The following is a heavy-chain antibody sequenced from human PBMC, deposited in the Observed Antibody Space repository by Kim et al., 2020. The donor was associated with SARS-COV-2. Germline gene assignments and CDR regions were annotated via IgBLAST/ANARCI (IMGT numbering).Heavy chain of an antibody. CDR3: AKVNSVFMIYPTRGAFDI. CDR1: GFSFNNYA. V-gene: IGHV3-30*18. CDR2: RSYEGSKK. J-gene: IGHJ3*02. D-gene: IGHD3-16*01. Sequence: GGSLRLSCAASGFSFNNYAMHWVCQAPGKGLQWVGGRSYEGSKKYYEEPVQGRFTVSRDSSKNMVYLQMNSLRAEDTSMYFCAKVNSVFMIYPTRGAFDIWRLGTRVTVSS.